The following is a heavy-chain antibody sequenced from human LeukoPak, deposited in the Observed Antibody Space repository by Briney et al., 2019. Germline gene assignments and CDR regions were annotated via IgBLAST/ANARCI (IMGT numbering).Heavy chain of an antibody. D-gene: IGHD6-13*01. V-gene: IGHV3-7*03. CDR1: GFTFSSYW. CDR3: AKGPKQQLVGSRGKYFDY. CDR2: IKQDGSEK. J-gene: IGHJ4*02. Sequence: PGGSLRLSCAASGFTFSSYWMSWVRQAPGKGLEWVANIKQDGSEKYYVDSVKGRFTISRDNSKNTLYLQMNSLRADDTAVYYCAKGPKQQLVGSRGKYFDYWGQGTLVTVSS.